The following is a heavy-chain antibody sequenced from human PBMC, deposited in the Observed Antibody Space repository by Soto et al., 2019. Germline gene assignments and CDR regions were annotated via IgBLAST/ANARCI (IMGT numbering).Heavy chain of an antibody. Sequence: EVQLVESGGGLVQPGGSLKLSCAASGFTFSGSAMLWVRQASGKGLEWVGRIRSKANSYATAYAASVKGRFTISRDDSKNTAYLQTNSLKTEDTAVYYCTSRSGSYSYYYYGMEVWGQGTTVTVS. CDR1: GFTFSGSA. CDR2: IRSKANSYAT. CDR3: TSRSGSYSYYYYGMEV. V-gene: IGHV3-73*02. D-gene: IGHD1-26*01. J-gene: IGHJ6*02.